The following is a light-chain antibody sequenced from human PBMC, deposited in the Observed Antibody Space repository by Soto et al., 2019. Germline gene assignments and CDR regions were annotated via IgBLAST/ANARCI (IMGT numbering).Light chain of an antibody. V-gene: IGKV3-15*01. Sequence: EIVMTQSPATLSVSPGETASLSCRASQSVDSNLAWHQQKPGQAPRVLIFGASTRATGVPARFSGSGSGTEFTLTISSLQSEDFAVYYCQQYYNWPFTFGPGTKVDIK. CDR1: QSVDSN. J-gene: IGKJ3*01. CDR2: GAS. CDR3: QQYYNWPFT.